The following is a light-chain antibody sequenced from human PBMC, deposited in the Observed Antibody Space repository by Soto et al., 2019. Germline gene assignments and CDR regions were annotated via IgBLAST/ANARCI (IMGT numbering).Light chain of an antibody. CDR1: QSVSSSY. V-gene: IGKV3-20*01. J-gene: IGKJ2*01. CDR3: QQYGSSSYT. Sequence: EIVLTQSPGTLSLSPGERAALSCRASQSVSSSYLAWYQQKPGQDPRLLIYGASSRATGIPDRFSGSGSGTDFTLTISRLEPEVFAVYSFQQYGSSSYTFGQGTKQEIK. CDR2: GAS.